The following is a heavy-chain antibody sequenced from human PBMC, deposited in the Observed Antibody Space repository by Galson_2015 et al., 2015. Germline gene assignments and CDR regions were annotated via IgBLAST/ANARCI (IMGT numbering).Heavy chain of an antibody. CDR1: GFSLSTHW. Sequence: SLRLSCAASGFSLSTHWMTWVRQAPGKGLEWVANINRDGSERYYVDSVKGRFTISRDTSDNTLHLQMTSLRAEDTAPYYCASSVYGDLHRGAYDIWGRGIVVTVSS. CDR2: INRDGSER. V-gene: IGHV3-7*03. D-gene: IGHD4-17*01. CDR3: ASSVYGDLHRGAYDI. J-gene: IGHJ3*02.